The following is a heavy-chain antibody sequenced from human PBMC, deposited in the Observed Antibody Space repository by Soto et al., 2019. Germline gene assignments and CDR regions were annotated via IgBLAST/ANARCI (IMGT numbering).Heavy chain of an antibody. J-gene: IGHJ6*02. Sequence: GESLKISCKGSGYSFTSYWIGWVRQMPGKGLKWMGIIYPADSDTRYSPSFQGQVTISVDKSITTAYLQWCSLKASDTAMYYCVRQRGGYCVSVRGSGGSFYGMDVWGQGPRSPSP. V-gene: IGHV5-51*01. CDR1: GYSFTSYW. D-gene: IGHD2-15*01. CDR3: VRQRGGYCVSVRGSGGSFYGMDV. CDR2: IYPADSDT.